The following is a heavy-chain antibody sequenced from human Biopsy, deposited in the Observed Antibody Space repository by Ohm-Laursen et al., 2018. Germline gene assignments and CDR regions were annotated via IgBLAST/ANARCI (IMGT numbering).Heavy chain of an antibody. CDR2: IFYRGST. CDR3: ARDYDTSGYYYVS. J-gene: IGHJ5*02. CDR1: GGSISNNNYY. Sequence: TLSLTCTVSGGSISNNNYYWGWIRQPPGKGLEWIGSIFYRGSTHYKPSLKSRVNISVDTSKNQFSLKLNSVTAADSAVYYCARDYDTSGYYYVSWGQGTLVTVSS. V-gene: IGHV4-39*01. D-gene: IGHD3-22*01.